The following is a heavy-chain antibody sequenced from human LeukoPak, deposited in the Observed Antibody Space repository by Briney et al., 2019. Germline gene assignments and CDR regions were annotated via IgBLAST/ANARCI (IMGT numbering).Heavy chain of an antibody. CDR1: GGTFISYA. CDR2: IIPILGIA. Sequence: ASVKVSCKASGGTFISYAISWVRQAPGQGLEWMGRIIPILGIANYAQKFQGRVTITADKSTSTAYMELSSLRSEDTAVYYCARDAVTVAGRRDFDYWGQGTLVTVSS. D-gene: IGHD6-19*01. V-gene: IGHV1-69*04. J-gene: IGHJ4*02. CDR3: ARDAVTVAGRRDFDY.